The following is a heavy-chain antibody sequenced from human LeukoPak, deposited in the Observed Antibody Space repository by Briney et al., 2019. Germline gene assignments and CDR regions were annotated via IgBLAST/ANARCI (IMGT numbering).Heavy chain of an antibody. Sequence: SETLSLTCAVYGGSFSGYYWTWIRQAPGKGLEWIGEINPSGRISYKPSLKSRLTISVDASKSQFSLNLRSLTAADTAVYYCARGRQEVSMIVVVMTAVSYYLDVWGKGTTVTVS. CDR1: GGSFSGYY. D-gene: IGHD3-22*01. CDR3: ARGRQEVSMIVVVMTAVSYYLDV. CDR2: INPSGRI. J-gene: IGHJ6*03. V-gene: IGHV4-34*01.